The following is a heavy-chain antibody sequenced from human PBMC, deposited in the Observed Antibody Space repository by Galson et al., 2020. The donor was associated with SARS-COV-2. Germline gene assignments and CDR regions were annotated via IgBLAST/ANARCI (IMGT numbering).Heavy chain of an antibody. CDR2: ISAYNGNK. J-gene: IGHJ6*03. V-gene: IGHV1-18*04. CDR1: GYTFTSYG. CDR3: ARMVATFDFPYYYYYMDV. D-gene: IGHD5-12*01. Sequence: ASVKVSCKATGYTFTSYGISWVRQAPGKGLEWMGWISAYNGNKNYAQKLQGRVTMTTDTSTSTAYMELRSLRSDDTAVYYCARMVATFDFPYYYYYMDVWGKGTTVTVSS.